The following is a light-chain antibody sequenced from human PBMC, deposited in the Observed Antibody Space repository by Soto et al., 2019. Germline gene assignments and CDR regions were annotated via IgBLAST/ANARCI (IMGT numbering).Light chain of an antibody. CDR1: QGISRW. Sequence: DIQMTQSPSTLFASVGDTVTITCRAGQGISRWLAWYQQKPGRAPNLLIYEASTLESGVPSRFSGSGSGTEFTLTISSLHPDDFATYYCHQYDTYSWTFGQGTKVEIK. V-gene: IGKV1-5*03. J-gene: IGKJ1*01. CDR3: HQYDTYSWT. CDR2: EAS.